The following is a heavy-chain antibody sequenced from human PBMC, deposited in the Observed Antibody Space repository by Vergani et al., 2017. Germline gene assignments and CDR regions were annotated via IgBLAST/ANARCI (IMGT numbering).Heavy chain of an antibody. CDR1: GGSLSGYY. J-gene: IGHJ3*01. Sequence: QVQLQQWGPGLLKPSETLSLTCAVYGGSLSGYYRSWIRLAPGKGLEWIGEINHSGTINYNPILKSPFNVSIDTSRDHFSLKLRSVSAADTAVYFCARRAERWETLLRDDFDVWGQGTFVTVSP. CDR3: ARRAERWETLLRDDFDV. D-gene: IGHD1-26*01. V-gene: IGHV4-34*01. CDR2: INHSGTI.